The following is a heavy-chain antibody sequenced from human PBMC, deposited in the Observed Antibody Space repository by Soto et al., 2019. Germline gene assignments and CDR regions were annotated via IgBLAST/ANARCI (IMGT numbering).Heavy chain of an antibody. J-gene: IGHJ4*02. CDR1: GFSLSSNGVG. CDR3: AHRRDGTYALDY. V-gene: IGHV2-5*02. CDR2: IYWDGDK. D-gene: IGHD1-26*01. Sequence: QITLKESGPTLVKPTQTLTLTCTFSGFSLSSNGVGVAWICQPPGKAMEWLALIYWDGDKRYSPSLKSRLTLTKDTSKNQLVLTMTDMDRVDTATYYCAHRRDGTYALDYWGQGTLVTVAS.